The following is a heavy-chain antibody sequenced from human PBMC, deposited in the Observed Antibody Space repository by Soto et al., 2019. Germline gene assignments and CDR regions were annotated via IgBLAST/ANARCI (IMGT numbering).Heavy chain of an antibody. V-gene: IGHV1-18*01. CDR1: GYTFTSYG. J-gene: IGHJ6*02. CDR2: ISAYNGNT. CDR3: VGVLSSSPYYYYYGMDV. Sequence: ASGKGSCKASGYTFTSYGISWVRQAPGQGVEGMGWISAYNGNTNYAQKLQGRVTMTTDTSTSTAYMELRSLRSEDTAVYYCVGVLSSSPYYYYYGMDVWGQGTTVTVSS. D-gene: IGHD6-6*01.